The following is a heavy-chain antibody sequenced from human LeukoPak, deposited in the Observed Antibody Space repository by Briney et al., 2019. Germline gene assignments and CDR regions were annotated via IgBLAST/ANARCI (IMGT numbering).Heavy chain of an antibody. D-gene: IGHD5-12*01. CDR1: GFTFSSHW. J-gene: IGHJ4*02. Sequence: GGSLRLSCAASGFTFSSHWMSWVRQAPGKGLEWVANIKKDGSEKYYVDAVKGRFTISRDNAKTPLYLQMNSLRAEDTAVYYCARGPSGYHNTGGQGTLVTVSS. CDR2: IKKDGSEK. CDR3: ARGPSGYHNT. V-gene: IGHV3-7*01.